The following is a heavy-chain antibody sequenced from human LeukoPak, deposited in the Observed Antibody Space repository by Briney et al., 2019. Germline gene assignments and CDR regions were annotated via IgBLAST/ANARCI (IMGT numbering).Heavy chain of an antibody. CDR3: AKLTPGGNSEGFDY. CDR1: GVTLSSYT. V-gene: IGHV3-23*01. CDR2: ISGSGGST. J-gene: IGHJ4*02. Sequence: GGSLRLSCAASGVTLSSYTMSWVRQAPGKGLEWVSAISGSGGSTYYADSVKGRFTISRDNSKNTLYLQMNSLRAEGTAVYYCAKLTPGGNSEGFDYWGQGTLVTVSS. D-gene: IGHD4-23*01.